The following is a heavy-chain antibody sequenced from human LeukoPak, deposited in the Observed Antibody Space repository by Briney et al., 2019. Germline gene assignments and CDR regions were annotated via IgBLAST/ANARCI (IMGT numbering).Heavy chain of an antibody. V-gene: IGHV1-2*06. J-gene: IGHJ4*02. CDR1: GYTFTGFY. D-gene: IGHD3-16*02. CDR2: INPNSGGT. Sequence: ASVKVSCKASGYTFTGFYMHWVRQAPGQGLEWMGRINPNSGGTNYAQKFQGRVTMTRDTSISTAYMELSRLRSDDTAVYYCARDGGGITFGGVTVRPDYWGQGTLVTVSS. CDR3: ARDGGGITFGGVTVRPDY.